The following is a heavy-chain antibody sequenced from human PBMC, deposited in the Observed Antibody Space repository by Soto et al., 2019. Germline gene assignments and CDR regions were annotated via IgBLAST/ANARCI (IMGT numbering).Heavy chain of an antibody. V-gene: IGHV1-69*13. J-gene: IGHJ4*02. CDR1: GGTFSSYA. CDR2: IIPIFGTA. Sequence: SVKVSCKASGGTFSSYAISWVRQAPGQGLEWMGGIIPIFGTANYAQKFQGRVTITADESTSTAYMELSSLRSEDTAVYYCARTTPGYSSGSGFDYWGQGTLVTVSS. CDR3: ARTTPGYSSGSGFDY. D-gene: IGHD6-19*01.